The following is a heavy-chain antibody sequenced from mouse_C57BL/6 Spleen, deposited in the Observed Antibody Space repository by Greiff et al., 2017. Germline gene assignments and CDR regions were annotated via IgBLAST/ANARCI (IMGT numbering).Heavy chain of an antibody. V-gene: IGHV1-53*01. D-gene: IGHD2-4*01. Sequence: QVQLQQPGTELVKPGASVKLSCKASGYTFTSYWMHWVKQRPGQGLEWIGNINPSNGGTNYNEKFKSQATLTVDKSSSTAYMQLSSLTSEDSAVSYCARLPIYYEYDRGYFDYWGQGTTLTVSS. CDR3: ARLPIYYEYDRGYFDY. J-gene: IGHJ2*01. CDR1: GYTFTSYW. CDR2: INPSNGGT.